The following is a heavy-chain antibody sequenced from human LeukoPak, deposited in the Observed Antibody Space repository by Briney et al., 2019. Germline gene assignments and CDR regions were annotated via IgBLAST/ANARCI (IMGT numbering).Heavy chain of an antibody. CDR2: ISHDGSDK. D-gene: IGHD6-19*01. CDR3: AKDLSGGWSLDY. V-gene: IGHV3-30*18. CDR1: GFTFSTYG. J-gene: IGHJ4*02. Sequence: GRPLRLSCGASGFTFSTYGMHWVRQAPGKGLEWVAVISHDGSDKHYADSVKGRFSISRDNSKNTLYLQTNSLRGEDTAVYYCAKDLSGGWSLDYWGQGTLVTVSS.